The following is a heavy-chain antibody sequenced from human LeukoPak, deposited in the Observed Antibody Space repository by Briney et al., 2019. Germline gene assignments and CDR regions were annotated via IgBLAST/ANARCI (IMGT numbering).Heavy chain of an antibody. J-gene: IGHJ4*02. CDR1: GFTFSNSA. CDR2: ISFGGGGT. V-gene: IGHV3-23*01. D-gene: IGHD3-10*01. Sequence: PGGSLRLSCAASGFTFSNSAMSWVRQAPGKGLEGVSVISFGGGGTYYADSVKGRFTISRDNSRHTLYLQMDSLRAEDTAVYYCAKAASYYDSGRAPFDYWGQGTLVTVSS. CDR3: AKAASYYDSGRAPFDY.